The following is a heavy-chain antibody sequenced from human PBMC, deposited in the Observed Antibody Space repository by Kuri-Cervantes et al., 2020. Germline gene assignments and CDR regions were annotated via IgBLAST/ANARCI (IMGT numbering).Heavy chain of an antibody. CDR3: ARTRTYYFDY. D-gene: IGHD1-7*01. CDR2: INHSGST. Sequence: SHTLSLTCAVYGGSFSGYYWSWIRQPPGKGLEWIGEINHSGSTNYNPSLKSRVTISVDTSKNQFSLKLSSVTAADTAVYYCARTRTYYFDYWGQGTLVTVSS. CDR1: GGSFSGYY. V-gene: IGHV4-34*01. J-gene: IGHJ4*02.